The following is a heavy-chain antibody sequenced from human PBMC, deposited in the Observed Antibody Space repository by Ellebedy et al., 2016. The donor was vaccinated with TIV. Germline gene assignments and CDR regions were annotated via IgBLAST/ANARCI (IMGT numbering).Heavy chain of an antibody. D-gene: IGHD2-2*01. V-gene: IGHV4-38-2*02. Sequence: SETLSLTCTVSGYFISDGYYWGWILQPPGKGLEWIGSGYHSGSTFYNPSLKSRVSISVDTTKNQFSLRLASVTAADPAVYYCARDGTVLVPAADMDVWGKGTTVTVSS. CDR2: GYHSGST. CDR3: ARDGTVLVPAADMDV. CDR1: GYFISDGYY. J-gene: IGHJ6*03.